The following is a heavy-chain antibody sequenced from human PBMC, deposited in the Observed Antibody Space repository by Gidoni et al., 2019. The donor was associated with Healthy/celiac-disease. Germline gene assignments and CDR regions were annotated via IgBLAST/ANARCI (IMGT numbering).Heavy chain of an antibody. Sequence: QVQLQESGPGLVKPSETLSLTCTVSGGSISSYYWSWIRQPPGKGLEWIGYNYYSGSTNYNPSLKSRVTISVDTSKNQFSLKLSSVTAADTAVYYCARQPGPLMDTAMVYDYWGQGTLVTVSS. CDR1: GGSISSYY. V-gene: IGHV4-59*08. D-gene: IGHD5-18*01. CDR3: ARQPGPLMDTAMVYDY. CDR2: NYYSGST. J-gene: IGHJ4*02.